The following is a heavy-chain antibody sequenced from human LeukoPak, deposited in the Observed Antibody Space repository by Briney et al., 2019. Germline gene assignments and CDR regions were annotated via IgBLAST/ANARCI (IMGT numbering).Heavy chain of an antibody. V-gene: IGHV1-2*02. CDR1: GYTFTGYY. D-gene: IGHD3-3*01. CDR2: INPNSGGT. Sequence: GSSVKVSCKASGYTFTGYYMHWVRQAPGQGLEWMGWINPNSGGTNYAQKFQGRVTMTRDTSISTAYMELSRLRSDDTAVYYCARAYYDFWSGYYTFDYWGQGTLVTVSS. J-gene: IGHJ4*02. CDR3: ARAYYDFWSGYYTFDY.